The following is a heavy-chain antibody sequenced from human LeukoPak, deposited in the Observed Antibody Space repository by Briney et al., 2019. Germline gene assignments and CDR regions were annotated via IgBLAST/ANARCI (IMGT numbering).Heavy chain of an antibody. D-gene: IGHD3-16*01. Sequence: GGSLRLSCAVSGFTLSDYSMNWVRQAPGKGLEWVSSISSRSVYIYYADSVRGRFTISRDNAKDSLYLQMDSLRAEDTAVYYCARDRSGSYPYYFDYWGQGGLVTVSS. CDR3: ARDRSGSYPYYFDY. V-gene: IGHV3-21*01. CDR2: ISSRSVYI. J-gene: IGHJ4*02. CDR1: GFTLSDYS.